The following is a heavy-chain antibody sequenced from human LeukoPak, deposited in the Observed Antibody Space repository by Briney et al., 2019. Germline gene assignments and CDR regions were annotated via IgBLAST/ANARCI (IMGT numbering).Heavy chain of an antibody. V-gene: IGHV1-18*01. CDR1: GYTFTSFG. J-gene: IGHJ4*02. Sequence: GASVKVSCKASGYTFTSFGISWVRQAPGQGLEWMGWISAYNGNTNYGQNFQDRVTMTTDTSTSTAYMELSSLRSEDTAVYYCARDLTSYYDFWSGYSGFDYWGQGTLVTVSS. CDR3: ARDLTSYYDFWSGYSGFDY. CDR2: ISAYNGNT. D-gene: IGHD3-3*01.